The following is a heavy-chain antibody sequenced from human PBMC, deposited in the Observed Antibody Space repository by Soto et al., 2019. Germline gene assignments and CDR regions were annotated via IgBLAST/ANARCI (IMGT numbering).Heavy chain of an antibody. CDR1: GFTFDEYT. Sequence: PGGSLRLACGASGFTFDEYTMHWVRQVPGKGLEWVCFICYDGSGTYYADSVKGRFTISRDNAKNSLYLQMNGLRAEDTAFYYCVRAASLNFDSWGQGTLLTVSS. CDR2: ICYDGSGT. V-gene: IGHV3-43*01. J-gene: IGHJ4*02. CDR3: VRAASLNFDS. D-gene: IGHD6-25*01.